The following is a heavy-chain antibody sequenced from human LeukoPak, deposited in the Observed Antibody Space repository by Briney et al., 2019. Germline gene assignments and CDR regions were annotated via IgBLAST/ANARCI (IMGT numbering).Heavy chain of an antibody. Sequence: GGSLGLSCAASGFTFRNYVTHWVRQAPGKGLEWVAVTSSDLNVKLYADSVKGRFTISRDNSKNTLYVQMNSLRAEDTAVYYCAKGHYYGSGSLDYWGQGTLVTVSS. D-gene: IGHD3-10*01. CDR2: TSSDLNVK. CDR1: GFTFRNYV. CDR3: AKGHYYGSGSLDY. J-gene: IGHJ4*02. V-gene: IGHV3-30*18.